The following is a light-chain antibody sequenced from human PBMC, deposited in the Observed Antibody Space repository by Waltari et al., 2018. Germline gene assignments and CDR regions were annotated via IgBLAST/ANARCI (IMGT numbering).Light chain of an antibody. Sequence: EIVLTQSPATLSLSPGERATLSCRASQSVSNYLAWYQQKPGQAPRLLIYDASNRATGIPARFSGSGSGTDFTLTISSLEPEDFAVYYCQQRSNWPFSLTFGGGTKVEIK. J-gene: IGKJ4*01. CDR1: QSVSNY. CDR2: DAS. V-gene: IGKV3-11*01. CDR3: QQRSNWPFSLT.